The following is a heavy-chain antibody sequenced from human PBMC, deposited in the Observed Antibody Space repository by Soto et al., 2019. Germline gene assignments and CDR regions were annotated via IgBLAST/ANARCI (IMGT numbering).Heavy chain of an antibody. D-gene: IGHD1-1*01. CDR1: GYTFTSYG. CDR2: ISAYNGNT. Sequence: GASVKVSCKASGYTFTSYGISWVRQAPGQGLEWMGWISAYNGNTKNAQKLQGRVTMTRNTSISTAYMELSSLRSEDTAVYYCARERTGTTSMDVWGQGTTVTVSS. CDR3: ARERTGTTSMDV. V-gene: IGHV1-18*01. J-gene: IGHJ6*02.